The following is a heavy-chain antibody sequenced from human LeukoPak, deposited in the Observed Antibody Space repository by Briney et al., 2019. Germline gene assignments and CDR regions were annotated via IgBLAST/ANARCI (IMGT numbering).Heavy chain of an antibody. D-gene: IGHD2-2*01. Sequence: SETLSLTCTVSGGSISSYYWSWIRRPAGKGLEWIRRIYTSGSTNYNPSLKSRVTTSVDTSKNQFSLKLSSVTAADTAVYYCARDVGVYQLLYNWFDPWGQGTLVTVSS. V-gene: IGHV4-4*07. J-gene: IGHJ5*02. CDR3: ARDVGVYQLLYNWFDP. CDR2: IYTSGST. CDR1: GGSISSYY.